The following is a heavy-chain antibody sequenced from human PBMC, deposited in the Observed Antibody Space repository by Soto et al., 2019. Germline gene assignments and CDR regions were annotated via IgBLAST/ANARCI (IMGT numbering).Heavy chain of an antibody. J-gene: IGHJ5*02. CDR1: GYTFTSYD. Sequence: VKVSCKASGYTFTSYDINWVRQATGQGLEWMGWMNPNSGNTGYAQKFQGRVTMTRNTSISTAYMELSSLRSEDTAVYYCARKGVRGDYYDSSGYYSWFDLWGQGTLVTVSS. CDR3: ARKGVRGDYYDSSGYYSWFDL. D-gene: IGHD3-22*01. V-gene: IGHV1-8*01. CDR2: MNPNSGNT.